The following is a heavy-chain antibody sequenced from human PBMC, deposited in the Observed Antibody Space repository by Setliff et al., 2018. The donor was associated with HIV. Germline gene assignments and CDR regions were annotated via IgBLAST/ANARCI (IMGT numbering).Heavy chain of an antibody. V-gene: IGHV4-38-2*01. D-gene: IGHD3-10*01. CDR2: IFHSAST. CDR1: GYSISSGYY. Sequence: SETLSLTCAVSGYSISSGYYWDWIRQPPGKGLEWIGSIFHSASTNYNPSLKSRVTISVDKSRNQFSLKLTSVTAADTAVYYCARVAAGTYGKGDWFDPWGQGTQVTVSS. J-gene: IGHJ5*02. CDR3: ARVAAGTYGKGDWFDP.